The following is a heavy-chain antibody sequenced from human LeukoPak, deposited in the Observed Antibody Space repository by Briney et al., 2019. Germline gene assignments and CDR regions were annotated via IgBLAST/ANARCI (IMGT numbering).Heavy chain of an antibody. J-gene: IGHJ4*02. CDR3: AKDPYDSAGYYHDW. Sequence: GSLRLSCAASGFTFSTYAMNWVRQAPGKGLEWVSAISGSGGTTYYADSVKGRFTISRDNSKNTLYLQMNSLRAEDTAVYYCAKDPYDSAGYYHDWWGQGTLVTVSS. CDR1: GFTFSTYA. CDR2: ISGSGGTT. V-gene: IGHV3-23*01. D-gene: IGHD3-22*01.